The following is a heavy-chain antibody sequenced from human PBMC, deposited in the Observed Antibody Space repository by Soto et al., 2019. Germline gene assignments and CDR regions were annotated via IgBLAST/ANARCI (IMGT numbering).Heavy chain of an antibody. CDR3: ARARGGDYYGSGSYYHDAFDI. D-gene: IGHD3-10*01. CDR1: GYTFTSYA. CDR2: INAGNGNT. J-gene: IGHJ3*02. V-gene: IGHV1-3*01. Sequence: QVQLVQSGAEVKKPGASVKVSCKASGYTFTSYAMHWVRQAPGQRLEWMGWINAGNGNTKYSQKFQGRVTITRDTSGSTAYMELSSLRSEDTAVYYCARARGGDYYGSGSYYHDAFDIWGQGTMVTVSS.